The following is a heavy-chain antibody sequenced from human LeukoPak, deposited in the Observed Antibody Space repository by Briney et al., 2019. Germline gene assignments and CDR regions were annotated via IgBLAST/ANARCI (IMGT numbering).Heavy chain of an antibody. CDR3: ARVSPSR. CDR2: VYHSGST. V-gene: IGHV4-4*02. Sequence: SETLSLTCAVSGDSISTNHWWSWVRQPPGKGLEWIGEVYHSGSTNYNPSLKSRVTISVDKSKNLFSLKLTSVTAADTAMYYCARVSPSRWGQGTMVTVSS. CDR1: GDSISTNHW. J-gene: IGHJ3*01.